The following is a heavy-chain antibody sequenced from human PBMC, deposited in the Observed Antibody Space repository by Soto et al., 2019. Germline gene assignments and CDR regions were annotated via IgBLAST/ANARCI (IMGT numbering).Heavy chain of an antibody. CDR3: ARDLFQGNDY. CDR1: GGSISSGGYY. J-gene: IGHJ4*02. Sequence: PSETLSLTCTVSGGSISSGGYYWRWIRQHPGKGLEWIGYIYYSGSTYYNPSLKSRVTISVDTSKNQFSLKLSSVTAADTAVYYCARDLFQGNDYWGQGTLVTVS. V-gene: IGHV4-31*03. CDR2: IYYSGST. D-gene: IGHD2-21*01.